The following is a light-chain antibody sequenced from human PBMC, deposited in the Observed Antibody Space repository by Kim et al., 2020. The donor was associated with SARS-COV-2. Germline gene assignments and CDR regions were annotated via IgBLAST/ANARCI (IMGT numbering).Light chain of an antibody. Sequence: CPGERATLSCRASRSITSDYLAWYQQKPGQAPRLLIYIAYTRATGIPDRFSGSGSGTEFTLTISRLEPEDFAVYYCHQYGSSPSTFGQETRLEIK. CDR1: RSITSDY. CDR2: IAY. J-gene: IGKJ5*01. CDR3: HQYGSSPST. V-gene: IGKV3-20*01.